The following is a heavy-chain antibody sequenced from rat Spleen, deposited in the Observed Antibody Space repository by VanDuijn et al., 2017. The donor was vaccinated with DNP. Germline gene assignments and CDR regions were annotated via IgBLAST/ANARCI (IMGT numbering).Heavy chain of an antibody. CDR3: TRGAKNSWVLFDY. CDR2: ISNSGGGT. D-gene: IGHD1-7*01. V-gene: IGHV5S23*01. J-gene: IGHJ2*01. CDR1: GFTFSNYY. Sequence: EVQLVESGGGLVQPGRSLKLSCAASGFTFSNYYMAWVRQAPTKGLEWVASISNSGGGTYHRDSVKGRFTISRDNAKSTLYLQMNSLRSEDTATYYCTRGAKNSWVLFDYWGQGVMVTVSS.